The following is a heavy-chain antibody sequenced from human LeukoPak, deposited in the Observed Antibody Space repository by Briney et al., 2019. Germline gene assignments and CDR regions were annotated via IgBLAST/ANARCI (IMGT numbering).Heavy chain of an antibody. CDR3: ASLARGALRFSPDV. V-gene: IGHV3-23*01. CDR1: GFTFSSYA. J-gene: IGHJ6*04. CDR2: ISGSGGST. D-gene: IGHD3-3*01. Sequence: PGGSLRLSCAASGFTFSSYAMSWVRQAPGKGLEWVSAISGSGGSTYYADSVKGRFTISRDNAKNSLYLQMNSLRAEDTAVYYCASLARGALRFSPDVWGKGTTVTVSS.